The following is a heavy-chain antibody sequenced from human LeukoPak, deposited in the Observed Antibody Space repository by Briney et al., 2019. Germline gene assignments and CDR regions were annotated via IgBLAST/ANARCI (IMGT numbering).Heavy chain of an antibody. CDR2: ISGSGGST. CDR3: AKDGTLYSSGRFDY. J-gene: IGHJ4*02. V-gene: IGHV3-23*01. D-gene: IGHD6-19*01. CDR1: GFTFSSYA. Sequence: GGSLRLSCAASGFTFSSYAMSWVRQAPGKGLEWVSAISGSGGSTYYADSVKGRFTISRDNSKNTLYLQMNSLRAEDTAVYCCAKDGTLYSSGRFDYWGQGTLVTVSS.